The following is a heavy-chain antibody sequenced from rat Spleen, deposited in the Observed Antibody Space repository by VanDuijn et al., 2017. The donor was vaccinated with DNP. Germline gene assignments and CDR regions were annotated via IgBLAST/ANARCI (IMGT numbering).Heavy chain of an antibody. Sequence: QVQLKESGPGLVQPSQTLSLTCTVSGFSLTSNSVHWVRQPPGKGLEWIGAVWSGGSTDYSSALKSRLTISRDTSKSHVLLKMNSLRSEDMATYYCARYSLIKRMWDYWGQGVTVTVSS. CDR3: ARYSLIKRMWDY. CDR1: GFSLTSNS. D-gene: IGHD1-2*01. V-gene: IGHV2-1*01. J-gene: IGHJ2*01. CDR2: VWSGGST.